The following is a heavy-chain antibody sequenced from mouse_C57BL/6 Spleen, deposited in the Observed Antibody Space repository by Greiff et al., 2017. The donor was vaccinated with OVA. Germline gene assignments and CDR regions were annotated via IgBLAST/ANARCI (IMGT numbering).Heavy chain of an antibody. J-gene: IGHJ4*01. CDR3: AKRSYSNYNYYAMDY. CDR1: GFSLTSYG. V-gene: IGHV2-5*01. Sequence: VKLMESGPGLVQPSQSLSITCTVSGFSLTSYGVHWVRQSPGKGLEWLGVIWRGGSTDYNAAFMSRLSITKDNSKSQVFFKMNSLQADDTAIYYCAKRSYSNYNYYAMDYWGQGTSVTVSS. CDR2: IWRGGST. D-gene: IGHD2-5*01.